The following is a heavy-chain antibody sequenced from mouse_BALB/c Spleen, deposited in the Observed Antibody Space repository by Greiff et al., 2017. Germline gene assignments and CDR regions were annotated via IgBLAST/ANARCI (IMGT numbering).Heavy chain of an antibody. Sequence: VKLMESGAELAKPGASVKMSCKASGYTFTSYWMHWVKQRPGQGLEWIGYINPSTGYTEYNQKFKDKATLTADKSSSTAYMQLSSLTSEDSAVYYCARSGFIITYYFDYWGQGTTLTVSS. J-gene: IGHJ2*01. V-gene: IGHV1-7*01. CDR2: INPSTGYT. CDR1: GYTFTSYW. CDR3: ARSGFIITYYFDY. D-gene: IGHD1-2*01.